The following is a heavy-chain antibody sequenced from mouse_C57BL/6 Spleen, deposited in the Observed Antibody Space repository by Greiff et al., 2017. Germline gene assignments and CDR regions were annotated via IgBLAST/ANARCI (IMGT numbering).Heavy chain of an antibody. J-gene: IGHJ2*01. V-gene: IGHV1-42*01. CDR1: GYSFTGYY. Sequence: EVQLQQSGPELVKPGASVKISCKASGYSFTGYYMNWVKQSPEKSLEWIGEINPSTGGTTYNQKFKAKATLTVDKSSSTAYMQLKSLTSEDSAVDYCARGQLRGYFDYWGQGTTLTVSS. D-gene: IGHD3-2*02. CDR3: ARGQLRGYFDY. CDR2: INPSTGGT.